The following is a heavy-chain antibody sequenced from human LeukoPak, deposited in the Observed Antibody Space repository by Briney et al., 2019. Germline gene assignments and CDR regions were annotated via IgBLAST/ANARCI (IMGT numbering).Heavy chain of an antibody. CDR1: GGSFSGYY. CDR3: ARELVGATTPDY. J-gene: IGHJ4*02. Sequence: SETLSLTCAVYGGSFSGYYWSWIRQPPGKGLEWIGEINHRGSTNYNPSLKSRVTISVDTSESQFSLKLNSVTAADTAVYYCARELVGATTPDYWGQGTLVTVSS. V-gene: IGHV4-34*01. CDR2: INHRGST. D-gene: IGHD1-26*01.